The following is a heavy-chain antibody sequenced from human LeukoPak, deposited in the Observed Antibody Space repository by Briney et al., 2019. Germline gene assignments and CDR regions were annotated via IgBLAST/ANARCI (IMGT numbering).Heavy chain of an antibody. CDR1: GFTFSSYS. Sequence: GGSLRLSWAASGFTFSSYSMNWVRQAPGKGLEWVSYISSSSSTIYYADSVKGRFTISRDNAKNSLYLQINSLRAEDTAVYYCARDRYGGSGSYYSYYYGMDVWGQGTTVTVSS. D-gene: IGHD3-10*01. V-gene: IGHV3-48*01. CDR2: ISSSSSTI. J-gene: IGHJ6*02. CDR3: ARDRYGGSGSYYSYYYGMDV.